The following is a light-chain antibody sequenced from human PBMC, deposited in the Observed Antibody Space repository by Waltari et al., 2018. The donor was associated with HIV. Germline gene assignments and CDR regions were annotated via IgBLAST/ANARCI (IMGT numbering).Light chain of an antibody. Sequence: QSVLTQPPSVSAAPGQRVTISCSGSSSNIGKNYVSWYQQVPRTAPKLLNYENTKRPSGIPDRFSGSKSGTSATLGITGLQTGDEADYYCETWDSSLSAGVFGGGTKVTVL. CDR3: ETWDSSLSAGV. CDR2: ENT. V-gene: IGLV1-51*02. CDR1: SSNIGKNY. J-gene: IGLJ2*01.